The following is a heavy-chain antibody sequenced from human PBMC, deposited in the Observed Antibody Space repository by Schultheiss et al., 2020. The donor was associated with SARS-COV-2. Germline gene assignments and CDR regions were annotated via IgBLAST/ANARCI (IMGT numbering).Heavy chain of an antibody. J-gene: IGHJ6*02. D-gene: IGHD6-13*01. Sequence: GGSLRLSCAASGFTFSNAWMSWVRQAPGKGLEWVSAISGSGGSTYYGDSVKGRFTISRDNSKNTLYLQMNSLRAEDTAVYYCARDPAWGIAAVGKRGYYGMDVWGQGTTVTVSS. V-gene: IGHV3-23*01. CDR3: ARDPAWGIAAVGKRGYYGMDV. CDR1: GFTFSNAW. CDR2: ISGSGGST.